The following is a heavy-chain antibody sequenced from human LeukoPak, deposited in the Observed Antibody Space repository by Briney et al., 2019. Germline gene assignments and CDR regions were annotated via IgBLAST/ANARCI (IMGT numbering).Heavy chain of an antibody. Sequence: SETLSLTCTVSGGSITAYYWNWIRQPPGKRLEWIGYIFYSGSTNYNPSLKSRVTISVDTSKNQFSLNLSSVTAADTAVYYCARANYDSSGHIDYWGQGTLVTVSS. CDR2: IFYSGST. CDR1: GGSITAYY. V-gene: IGHV4-59*01. J-gene: IGHJ4*02. CDR3: ARANYDSSGHIDY. D-gene: IGHD3-22*01.